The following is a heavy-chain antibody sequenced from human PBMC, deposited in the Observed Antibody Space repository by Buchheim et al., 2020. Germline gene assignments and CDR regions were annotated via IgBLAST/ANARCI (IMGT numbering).Heavy chain of an antibody. Sequence: QVQLQESGPGLVKPSETLSVTCTVSGGSVSSGNYHWSWIRQPPGKGLEWIGYIYYSGSTNYSPSLKSRVTISVDTSKDQFSLKLSSVTAADTAVYYCARTSIQYHFDSWGQGTL. CDR1: GGSVSSGNYH. CDR2: IYYSGST. J-gene: IGHJ4*02. V-gene: IGHV4-61*01. CDR3: ARTSIQYHFDS. D-gene: IGHD4-11*01.